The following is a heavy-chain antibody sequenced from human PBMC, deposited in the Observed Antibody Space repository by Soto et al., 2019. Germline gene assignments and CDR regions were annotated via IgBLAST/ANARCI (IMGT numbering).Heavy chain of an antibody. V-gene: IGHV4-59*01. CDR1: GGSISSYY. Sequence: LSLTCTVSGGSISSYYWSWIRQPPGKGLEWIGYIYYSGSTNYNPSLKSRVTISVDTSKNQFSLKLSSVTAADTAVYYCARSIVVVPAVFDPWGQGSLVIGSS. J-gene: IGHJ5*02. CDR3: ARSIVVVPAVFDP. CDR2: IYYSGST. D-gene: IGHD2-2*01.